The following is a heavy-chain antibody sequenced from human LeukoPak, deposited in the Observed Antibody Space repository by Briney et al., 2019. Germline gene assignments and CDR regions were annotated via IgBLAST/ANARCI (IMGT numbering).Heavy chain of an antibody. Sequence: SETLSLTCAVYGGSFSGYYWSWIRQPPGKGLEWTAEINHSGSTNYNPSLKSRVTISVDTSKIQFSLKLSSVTAADTAVYYCARRGGRYYGSGSYSSYYYYMDVWGKGTTVTISS. D-gene: IGHD3-10*01. CDR3: ARRGGRYYGSGSYSSYYYYMDV. V-gene: IGHV4-34*01. CDR2: INHSGST. J-gene: IGHJ6*03. CDR1: GGSFSGYY.